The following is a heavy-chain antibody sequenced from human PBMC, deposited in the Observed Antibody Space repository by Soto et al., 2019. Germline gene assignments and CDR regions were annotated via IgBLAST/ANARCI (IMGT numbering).Heavy chain of an antibody. Sequence: GGSLRLSCAASGFTFSSYWMSWVRQTPGKGLEWVANIKQDGSEKYYVDSVKGRFTISRDNAKNSLYLQMNSLRAEDTAVYYCARGSGNFWSGYYYFDYWGQGTLVTVSS. CDR3: ARGSGNFWSGYYYFDY. D-gene: IGHD3-3*01. V-gene: IGHV3-7*01. J-gene: IGHJ4*02. CDR2: IKQDGSEK. CDR1: GFTFSSYW.